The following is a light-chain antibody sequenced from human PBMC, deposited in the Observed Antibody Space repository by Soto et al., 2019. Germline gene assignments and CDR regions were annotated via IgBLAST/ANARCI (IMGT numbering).Light chain of an antibody. CDR2: EVS. CDR3: SSYTSSSTPLV. V-gene: IGLV2-14*01. CDR1: SSNIGTHY. Sequence: QSVVIQPPSLSGTPGQRITISCSGSSSNIGTHYVYWYQQHPGKAPKLMIYEVSNRPSGGSNRFSGSKSGNTASLTISGLQAEDEADYYCSSYTSSSTPLVFGTGTKLTVL. J-gene: IGLJ1*01.